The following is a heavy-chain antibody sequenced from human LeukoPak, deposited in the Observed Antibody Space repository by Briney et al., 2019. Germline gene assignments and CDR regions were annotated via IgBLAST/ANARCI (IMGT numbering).Heavy chain of an antibody. Sequence: SETLSLTCAVYGGSFSDYYWSWIRQPPGKGLEWIGSIYHSGSTYYNPSLKSRVTISVDTSKNQFSLKLSSVTAADTAVYYCARGDTAMGVADAFDIWGQGTMVTVSS. CDR2: IYHSGST. D-gene: IGHD5-18*01. CDR3: ARGDTAMGVADAFDI. CDR1: GGSFSDYY. J-gene: IGHJ3*02. V-gene: IGHV4-34*01.